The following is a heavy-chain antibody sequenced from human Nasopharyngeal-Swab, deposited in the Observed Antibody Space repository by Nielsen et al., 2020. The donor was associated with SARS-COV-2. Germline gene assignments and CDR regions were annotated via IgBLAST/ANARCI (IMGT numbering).Heavy chain of an antibody. CDR2: VRHDAREQ. V-gene: IGHV3-7*04. J-gene: IGHJ3*02. CDR1: GFPFRDHY. D-gene: IGHD2-21*02. Sequence: GGSLSLSCVASGFPFRDHYITWFRQTPGKGLDWVANVRHDAREQFYADSVRGRFTISRDNAKNSVLLQMNRLRSEDTAVYYCARESVVTGTDDAPDIWGRGTMVTVSS. CDR3: ARESVVTGTDDAPDI.